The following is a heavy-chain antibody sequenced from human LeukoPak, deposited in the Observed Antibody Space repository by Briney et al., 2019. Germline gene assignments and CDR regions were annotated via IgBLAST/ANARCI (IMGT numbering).Heavy chain of an antibody. CDR2: IYYSGST. J-gene: IGHJ4*02. V-gene: IGHV4-61*01. D-gene: IGHD5-12*01. CDR3: ARAGNSGYSLYFDY. CDR1: GGSISSGSYY. Sequence: SETLSLTCTVSGGSISSGSYYWSWIRQPPGKGLEWIGYIYYSGSTNYNPSLKSRVTISVDTSKNQFSLKLSSVTAADTAVYYCARAGNSGYSLYFDYWGQGTLVTVSS.